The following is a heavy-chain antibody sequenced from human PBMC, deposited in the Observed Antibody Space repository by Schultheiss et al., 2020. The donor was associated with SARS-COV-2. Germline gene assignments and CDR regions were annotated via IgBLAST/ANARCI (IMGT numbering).Heavy chain of an antibody. Sequence: ASVKVSCKASGYTFTNYGISWVRQAPGQGLEWMGWISAYNGNTNYAQKVQGRVTMTTDTSTSTAYMELRSLRSDDTAVYYCARGSIVVVANNWFDPWGQGTLVTVS. V-gene: IGHV1-18*01. J-gene: IGHJ5*02. CDR3: ARGSIVVVANNWFDP. CDR2: ISAYNGNT. D-gene: IGHD2-15*01. CDR1: GYTFTNYG.